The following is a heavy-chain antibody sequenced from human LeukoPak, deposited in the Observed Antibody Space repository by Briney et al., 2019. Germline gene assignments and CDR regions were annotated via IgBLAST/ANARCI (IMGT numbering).Heavy chain of an antibody. Sequence: PSETLSLTCTVSGYSISSGYYWGWIRQPPGKGLKWIGSISHSGSTYYNPSLKSRVTISVDTSKNQFSLKLSSLTAADTAVYYCARDKVGEFPYYYYYYMDVWGKGTTVTVSS. CDR2: ISHSGST. CDR3: ARDKVGEFPYYYYYYMDV. V-gene: IGHV4-38-2*02. CDR1: GYSISSGYY. D-gene: IGHD3-16*01. J-gene: IGHJ6*03.